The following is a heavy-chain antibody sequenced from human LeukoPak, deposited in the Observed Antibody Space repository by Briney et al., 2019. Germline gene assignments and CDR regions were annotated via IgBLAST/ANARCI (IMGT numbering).Heavy chain of an antibody. Sequence: SETLSLTCTVSGGSISSYYWSWIRQPPGKGLEWIGYISYSGSTNYNPSLKSRVTISVDTSKNQFSLKLSSVTAADTAVYYCARYTAMVAFHAHGFDMWGQGTMVTVSS. CDR1: GGSISSYY. CDR3: ARYTAMVAFHAHGFDM. D-gene: IGHD5-18*01. CDR2: ISYSGST. V-gene: IGHV4-59*01. J-gene: IGHJ3*02.